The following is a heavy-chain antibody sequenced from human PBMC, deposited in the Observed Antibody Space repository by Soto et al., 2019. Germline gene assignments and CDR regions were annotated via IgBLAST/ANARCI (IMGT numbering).Heavy chain of an antibody. CDR3: AKRHDILTGYYHNWFDP. D-gene: IGHD3-9*01. CDR2: ISGSGGST. Sequence: PGGSLRLSCAASGFTFSSYAMSWVRQAPGKGLEWVSAISGSGGSTYYADSVKGRFTISRDNSKNTLYLQMNSLRAEDTAVYYCAKRHDILTGYYHNWFDPWGQGTLVTVSS. V-gene: IGHV3-23*01. CDR1: GFTFSSYA. J-gene: IGHJ5*02.